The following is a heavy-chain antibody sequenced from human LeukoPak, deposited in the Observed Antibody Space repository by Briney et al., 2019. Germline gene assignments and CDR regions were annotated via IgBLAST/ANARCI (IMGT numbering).Heavy chain of an antibody. CDR1: GFAFSTYA. J-gene: IGHJ4*02. CDR2: ISYDANDK. D-gene: IGHD4-17*01. V-gene: IGHV3-30*09. Sequence: GRSLRLSCAASGFAFSTYAMHWVRQAPGKGLEWVAIISYDANDKYYGDSVKGRFAISRDNSRNTLYLQMNNLRPEDAGVYYCAKDLSAGTVNPFFDSWGQGALVSVSS. CDR3: AKDLSAGTVNPFFDS.